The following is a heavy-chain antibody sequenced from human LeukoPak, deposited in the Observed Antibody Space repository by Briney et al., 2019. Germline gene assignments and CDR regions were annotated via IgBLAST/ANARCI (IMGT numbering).Heavy chain of an antibody. Sequence: GGSLRLSCAASGFTFSSYSMNWVRQAPGKGLEWVSSISSSSSYIYYADSVKGRFTISRDNAKNSLYLQMNSLRAEDTAVYYCARDDNVVVPAAASAEYFQHWGQGTLVTVSS. CDR3: ARDDNVVVPAAASAEYFQH. D-gene: IGHD2-2*01. CDR2: ISSSSSYI. V-gene: IGHV3-21*01. J-gene: IGHJ1*01. CDR1: GFTFSSYS.